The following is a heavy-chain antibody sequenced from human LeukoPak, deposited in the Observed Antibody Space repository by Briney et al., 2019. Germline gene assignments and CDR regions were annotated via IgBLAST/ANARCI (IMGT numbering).Heavy chain of an antibody. CDR2: IKQDGSDK. J-gene: IGHJ2*01. D-gene: IGHD5-12*01. CDR3: AGNGGYDWHWYFDL. V-gene: IGHV3-7*01. CDR1: GFTFTKYW. Sequence: AGGSLRLSCAASGFTFTKYWMTWVRQAPGKGLEWVGNIKQDGSDKNYMDSVKGRFTISRDNAKNSLYLQMNSLRAEDTAVYYCAGNGGYDWHWYFDLWGRGTLVTVSS.